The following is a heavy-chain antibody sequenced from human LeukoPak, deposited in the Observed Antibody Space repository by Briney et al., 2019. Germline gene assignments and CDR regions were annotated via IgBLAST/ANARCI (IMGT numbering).Heavy chain of an antibody. J-gene: IGHJ4*02. Sequence: PGGSLRLSCAASGFTFSSYAMSWVRQAPGKGLEWVSAISGSGGSTYYADSVKGRFTISRDNSKNTLYLQMNSLRAEDTAVYYCAKDRSRGWQQLVKFDYWGQGTLVTVSS. CDR1: GFTFSSYA. D-gene: IGHD6-13*01. CDR3: AKDRSRGWQQLVKFDY. V-gene: IGHV3-23*01. CDR2: ISGSGGST.